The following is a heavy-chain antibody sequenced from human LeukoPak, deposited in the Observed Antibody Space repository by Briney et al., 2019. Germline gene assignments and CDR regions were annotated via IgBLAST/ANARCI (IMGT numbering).Heavy chain of an antibody. CDR1: GFTFSSYS. D-gene: IGHD6-19*01. V-gene: IGHV3-21*01. CDR3: ARVGSGWWESD. CDR2: ISSSSSYI. J-gene: IGHJ4*02. Sequence: PGGSLRLSCAASGFTFSSYSMNWVRQAPGKGLEWVSSISSSSSYIYYADSVKGRFTISRDNAKNSLNLQMNSLRAEDTAVYYCARVGSGWWESDWGQGTLVTVSS.